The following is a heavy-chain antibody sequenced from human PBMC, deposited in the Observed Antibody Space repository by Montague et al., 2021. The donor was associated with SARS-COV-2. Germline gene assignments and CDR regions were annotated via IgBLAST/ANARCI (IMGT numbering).Heavy chain of an antibody. CDR2: INHRGST. J-gene: IGHJ5*02. D-gene: IGHD3-16*02. CDR1: GGSFSGYY. V-gene: IGHV4-34*01. Sequence: SETLSLTCAVYGGSFSGYYWSWIRQPPGKGLEWIGEINHRGSTNYNPSLKSRVTISVDTSKNQLSLKLSSLTAADTAVYYCARGYDYVWGSYRYLHWFDPWGQGTLVTVSS. CDR3: ARGYDYVWGSYRYLHWFDP.